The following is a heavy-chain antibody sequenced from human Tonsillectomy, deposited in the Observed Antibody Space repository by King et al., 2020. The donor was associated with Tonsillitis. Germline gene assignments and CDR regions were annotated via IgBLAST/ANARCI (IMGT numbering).Heavy chain of an antibody. Sequence: VQLVESGGGLVKPGRSLRLSCTASGFTFGDYAMSWFRQAPGKGLEWVGFIRSKAYGGTTEYAASVKGRFTISRDDSKSIAYLQMNSLKTEDTAVYYCTRDGGWELTGVPDYWGKGTLVTVSS. D-gene: IGHD1-26*01. CDR2: IRSKAYGGTT. V-gene: IGHV3-49*05. CDR1: GFTFGDYA. J-gene: IGHJ4*02. CDR3: TRDGGWELTGVPDY.